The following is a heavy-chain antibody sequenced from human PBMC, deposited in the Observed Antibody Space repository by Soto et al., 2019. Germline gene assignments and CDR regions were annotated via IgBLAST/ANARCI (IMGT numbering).Heavy chain of an antibody. Sequence: QVQLQESGPGLVKPSETLSLTCTVSGASMRSYYWSWIRQPPGKGLEWIGNSYYSGTTNYNPSLKSLVTRSVDTSKNQFSRKLMSVAAADTAVYYCARVEDYVCASYRQSYFDYWGQGTLVTVSS. CDR2: SYYSGTT. V-gene: IGHV4-59*01. CDR1: GASMRSYY. CDR3: ARVEDYVCASYRQSYFDY. D-gene: IGHD3-16*02. J-gene: IGHJ4*02.